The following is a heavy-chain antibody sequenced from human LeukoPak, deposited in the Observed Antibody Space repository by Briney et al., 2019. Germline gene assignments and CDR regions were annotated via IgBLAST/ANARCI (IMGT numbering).Heavy chain of an antibody. CDR1: GYTFTSYG. J-gene: IGHJ5*02. D-gene: IGHD3-10*01. V-gene: IGHV1-18*01. CDR3: ARAPKSLQNWFDP. Sequence: ASVKVTCTASGYTFTSYGISWVRQAPGQGLEWMGWISAYNGNTNYAQKLQGRVTMTTDTSTSTAYMELRSLRSDDTAVYYCARAPKSLQNWFDPWGQGTLVTVSS. CDR2: ISAYNGNT.